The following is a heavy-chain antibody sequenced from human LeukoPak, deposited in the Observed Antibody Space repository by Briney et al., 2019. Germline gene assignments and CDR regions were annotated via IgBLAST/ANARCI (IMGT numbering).Heavy chain of an antibody. Sequence: PSETLSLTCTVSGGSISSYYWSWIRQPAGKGLEWIGYIYYSGSTNYNPSLKSRVTISVDTSKNQFSLKLSSVTAADTAVYYCARGGSGYDSFYYYGMDVWGQGTTVTVSS. CDR1: GGSISSYY. V-gene: IGHV4-59*01. CDR3: ARGGSGYDSFYYYGMDV. CDR2: IYYSGST. J-gene: IGHJ6*02. D-gene: IGHD5-12*01.